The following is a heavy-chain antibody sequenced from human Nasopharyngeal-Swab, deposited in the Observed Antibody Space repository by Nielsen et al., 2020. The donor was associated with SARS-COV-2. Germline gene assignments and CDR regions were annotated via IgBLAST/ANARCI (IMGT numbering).Heavy chain of an antibody. J-gene: IGHJ6*03. CDR3: ARGLSGIVPSPFLGLGPYYSYYYMDV. Sequence: SETLSLTCVVSGGSFSSYYWGWIRQPPGKGLEWIAEINQSGSTNYNPSLRSRVTISVDTSKNQFSLRLTSVTAADTAVYYCARGLSGIVPSPFLGLGPYYSYYYMDVRGKGTTVTVSS. CDR1: GGSFSSYY. V-gene: IGHV4-34*01. CDR2: INQSGST. D-gene: IGHD2-8*01.